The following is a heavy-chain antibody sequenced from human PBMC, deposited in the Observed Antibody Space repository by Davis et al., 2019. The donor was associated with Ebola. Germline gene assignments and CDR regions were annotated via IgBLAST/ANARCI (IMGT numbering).Heavy chain of an antibody. CDR2: INHSGST. D-gene: IGHD3-3*01. CDR1: GGSVSSGSYY. V-gene: IGHV4-39*07. J-gene: IGHJ6*02. Sequence: GSLRLSCTVSGGSVSSGSYYWSWIRQPPGKGLEWIGEINHSGSTNYNPSLKSRFTISVDTSKNQFSLKLSSVTAADTAVYYCARVLGFGVVIKYYYYGMDVWGQGTTVTVSS. CDR3: ARVLGFGVVIKYYYYGMDV.